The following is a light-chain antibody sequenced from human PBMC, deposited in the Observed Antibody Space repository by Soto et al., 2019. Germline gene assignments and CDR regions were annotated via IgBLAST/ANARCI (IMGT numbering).Light chain of an antibody. CDR3: QQYNGYPWT. CDR2: DAF. V-gene: IGKV1-5*01. Sequence: DIQMTQSPSTLSASVGDRVTITCRASQSISSWLAWYQQKPGKAPKLLIYDAFSLESGVPSRFSGSGPGTEFTLTISSLQPDDFATYYCQQYNGYPWTFAQGTKVDIK. CDR1: QSISSW. J-gene: IGKJ1*01.